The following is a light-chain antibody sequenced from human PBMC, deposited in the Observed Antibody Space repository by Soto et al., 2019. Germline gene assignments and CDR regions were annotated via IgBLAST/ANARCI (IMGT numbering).Light chain of an antibody. V-gene: IGKV1-27*01. CDR3: QKYNSDPFT. CDR2: AAS. J-gene: IGKJ5*01. CDR1: QGISNY. Sequence: DIRMTQSPSSLSVSRGDRVTITCRASQGISNYLAWYQQKPGKVPKLLIYAASTLQSGVPSRFSGSGSGTDFTLTISSLQPEDVATYYCQKYNSDPFTFGQGTRLEIK.